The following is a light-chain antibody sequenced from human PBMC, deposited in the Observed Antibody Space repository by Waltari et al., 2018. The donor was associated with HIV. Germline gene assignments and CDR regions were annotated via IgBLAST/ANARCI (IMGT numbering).Light chain of an antibody. CDR3: QVWDPLSDHPV. V-gene: IGLV3-21*04. Sequence: SRVLTRQHWVGVAARATARVTGGGDKFGSISAPSYQQRPGQAPLLIIFYNSDRPSGIPERFSGSNSVGTATLTISRVEAGDEADYYCQVWDPLSDHPVFGAGTKVTVL. CDR2: YNS. J-gene: IGLJ1*01. CDR1: KFGSIS.